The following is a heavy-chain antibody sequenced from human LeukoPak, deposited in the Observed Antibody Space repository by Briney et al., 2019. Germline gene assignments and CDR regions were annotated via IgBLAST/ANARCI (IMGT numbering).Heavy chain of an antibody. Sequence: GGSLRLSCTASGFTFGDYAMSSVRQAPGKGLEWVGFIRSKAYGGTTEYAASVKGRFTISRDDSKSIAYLQMNCLKTEDTAVYYCTRGPDYDILTGYYRSFDYWGQGTLVTVSS. D-gene: IGHD3-9*01. J-gene: IGHJ4*02. CDR1: GFTFGDYA. CDR2: IRSKAYGGTT. V-gene: IGHV3-49*04. CDR3: TRGPDYDILTGYYRSFDY.